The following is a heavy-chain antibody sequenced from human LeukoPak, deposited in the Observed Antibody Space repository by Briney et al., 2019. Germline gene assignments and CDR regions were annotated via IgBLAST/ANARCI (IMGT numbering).Heavy chain of an antibody. J-gene: IGHJ4*02. CDR3: ARDADSYGVPHDY. Sequence: SETLSLTCTVSGGSISSYYWSWIRQPPGKGLEWIGYIYYSGSTNYNPSLKSRVTISVDTSKNQFSLKLSSVTAADTAVYYCARDADSYGVPHDYWGQGTLVTVSS. D-gene: IGHD5-18*01. V-gene: IGHV4-59*01. CDR1: GGSISSYY. CDR2: IYYSGST.